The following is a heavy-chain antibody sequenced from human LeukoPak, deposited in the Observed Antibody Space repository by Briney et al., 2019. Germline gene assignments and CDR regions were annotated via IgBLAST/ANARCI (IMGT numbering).Heavy chain of an antibody. V-gene: IGHV4-61*01. D-gene: IGHD6-13*01. CDR3: ARVYYSISYDYWYFDL. CDR1: GGSISSSSYY. Sequence: PSETLSLTCTVSGGSISSSSYYWSWIRQPPGKGLEWIGYIYHSGSTNYNPSLKSRVTISVDTSKNQFSLKLSSVTAADTAVYYCARVYYSISYDYWYFDLWGRGTLVTVSS. J-gene: IGHJ2*01. CDR2: IYHSGST.